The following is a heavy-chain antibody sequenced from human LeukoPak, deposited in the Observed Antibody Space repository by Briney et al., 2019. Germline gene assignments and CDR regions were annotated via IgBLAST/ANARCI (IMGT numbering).Heavy chain of an antibody. CDR3: ARDLMSFDY. CDR1: GFTFSSYE. V-gene: IGHV3-48*03. Sequence: GGSLRLSCAASGFTFSSYEMNWVRQAPGKGLEWVSYISSSGSTIYYADSVKGRFTISRDNSKNTLYLQMNSLRAEDTAVYYCARDLMSFDYWGQGTLVTVSS. CDR2: ISSSGSTI. J-gene: IGHJ4*02. D-gene: IGHD5/OR15-5a*01.